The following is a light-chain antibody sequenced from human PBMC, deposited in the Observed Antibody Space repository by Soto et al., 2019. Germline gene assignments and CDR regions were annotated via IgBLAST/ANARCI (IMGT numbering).Light chain of an antibody. Sequence: EIVLTQSPGTLSLSPGARATLSCRASQSVSSRYLAWYQQKPGQAPRLLIYGESSRATGIPDRFSGSGSGPDFTLTISRLEPEDFAGYYCQQYGSSPPYTFGQGTKLEIK. CDR3: QQYGSSPPYT. CDR2: GES. J-gene: IGKJ2*01. CDR1: QSVSSRY. V-gene: IGKV3-20*01.